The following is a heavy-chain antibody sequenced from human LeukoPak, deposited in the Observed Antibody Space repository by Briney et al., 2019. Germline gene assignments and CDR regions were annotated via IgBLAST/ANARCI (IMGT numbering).Heavy chain of an antibody. CDR2: IKQDGSEK. CDR1: GFTFSIYW. CDR3: ARAPVYYDFWSGSYYYYYGMDV. D-gene: IGHD3-3*01. J-gene: IGHJ6*02. V-gene: IGHV3-7*01. Sequence: PGGSLRLSCAASGFTFSIYWMSWVRQAPGKGLEWVANIKQDGSEKYYVDSVKGRFTISRDNAKNSLYLQMNSLRAEDTAVYYCARAPVYYDFWSGSYYYYYGMDVWGQGTTVTVSS.